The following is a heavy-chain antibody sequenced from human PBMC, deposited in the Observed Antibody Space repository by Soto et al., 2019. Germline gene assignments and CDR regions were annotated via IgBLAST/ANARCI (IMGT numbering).Heavy chain of an antibody. V-gene: IGHV4-31*03. J-gene: IGHJ4*02. CDR1: GGSINSGGYY. CDR3: ARGDRQSGYSSTWVFDY. Sequence: QVQLQESGPGLVKPSQTLSLICTVSGGSINSGGYYWNWVRQHPGKGLEWIGYIFYSGSTYYNPSLRSRVTLSADTSENQFSLNLSSVTAADTAVYFCARGDRQSGYSSTWVFDYWGQGTLVNVSS. CDR2: IFYSGST. D-gene: IGHD6-13*01.